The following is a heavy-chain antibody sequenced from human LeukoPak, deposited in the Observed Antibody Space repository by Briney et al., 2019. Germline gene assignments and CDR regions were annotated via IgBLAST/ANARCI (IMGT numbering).Heavy chain of an antibody. CDR2: ISGSGGST. CDR3: AKDIQLSA. D-gene: IGHD5-24*01. Sequence: GGSLRLSCAASGFTFSSYAMNWVRQAPGKGLEWVSVISGSGGSTYYADSVRGRFTISRDNSKKTLSLQMNSLRVEDTAIYYCAKDIQLSAWGLGTMVTVSS. J-gene: IGHJ3*01. V-gene: IGHV3-23*01. CDR1: GFTFSSYA.